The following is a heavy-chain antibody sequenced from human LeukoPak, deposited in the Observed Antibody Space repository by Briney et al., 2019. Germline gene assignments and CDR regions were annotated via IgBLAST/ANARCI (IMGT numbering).Heavy chain of an antibody. Sequence: PSETLSLTCTVSGGSISSYYWSWIRQPAGKGLEWIGRMYTSGSTNYNPSLKSRVTMSVDTFKNQFSLKLSSVTAADTAVYYCARSGITGTTGAFDIWGQGTMVTVSS. CDR1: GGSISSYY. V-gene: IGHV4-4*07. D-gene: IGHD1-7*01. CDR3: ARSGITGTTGAFDI. J-gene: IGHJ3*02. CDR2: MYTSGST.